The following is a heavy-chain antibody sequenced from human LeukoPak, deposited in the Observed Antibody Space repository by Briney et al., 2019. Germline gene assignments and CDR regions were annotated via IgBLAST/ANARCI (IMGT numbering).Heavy chain of an antibody. CDR2: IKQDGSEK. D-gene: IGHD5-12*01. Sequence: PGGSLTLSCAASGFTFSSYWMSWVRQAPGKGLEWVANIKQDGSEKYYVDSVKGRFTISRDNAKNSLYLQMNSLRAEDTAVYYCARARPLTATITDAFDIWGQGTMVTVSS. V-gene: IGHV3-7*01. CDR3: ARARPLTATITDAFDI. J-gene: IGHJ3*02. CDR1: GFTFSSYW.